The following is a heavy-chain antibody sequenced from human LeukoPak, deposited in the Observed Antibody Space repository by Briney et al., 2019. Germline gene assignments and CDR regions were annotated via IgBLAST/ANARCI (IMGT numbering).Heavy chain of an antibody. J-gene: IGHJ6*03. V-gene: IGHV4-59*12. CDR1: GGSISSYY. CDR3: ARLKYYDSTGYSPGYYMDV. D-gene: IGHD3-22*01. CDR2: IYYSGST. Sequence: SSETLSLTCTVSGGSISSYYWSWIRQPPGKGLEWIGYIYYSGSTNYNPSLQSRLSMSVDTSKNQFSLRLTSVSAADTAVYYCARLKYYDSTGYSPGYYMDVWGKGITVTVSS.